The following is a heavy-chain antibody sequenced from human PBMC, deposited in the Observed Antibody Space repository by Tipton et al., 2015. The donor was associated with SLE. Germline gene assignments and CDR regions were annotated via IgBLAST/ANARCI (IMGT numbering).Heavy chain of an antibody. J-gene: IGHJ4*02. CDR1: GFTVSSNY. CDR3: ARGESYWSCFDY. CDR2: IYSGDST. V-gene: IGHV3-53*01. D-gene: IGHD1-26*01. Sequence: SLRLSCAASGFTVSSNYMSWVRQAPGKGLEWVSVIYSGDSTYYADSVKGRFTISRDNSKNTLYLQINSLRAEDTAVYYCARGESYWSCFDYWGQGTLVTVSS.